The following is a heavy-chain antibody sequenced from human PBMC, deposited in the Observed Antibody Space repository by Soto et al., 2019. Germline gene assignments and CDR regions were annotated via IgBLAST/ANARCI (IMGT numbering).Heavy chain of an antibody. CDR1: GFTFTNYY. D-gene: IGHD1-1*01. CDR2: INPSGVGT. CDR3: ARDSGDTTLRQWGRSFHY. V-gene: IGHV1-46*01. J-gene: IGHJ4*02. Sequence: QVQLVQSGAEVKKPGASVKVSCKASGFTFTNYYIHWVRQAPGQGLEWMGLINPSGVGTFYAQKFQGRVTVTRDTSTGTVYMELSNLRSEDTAVYFCARDSGDTTLRQWGRSFHYWGQGTLVTVSS.